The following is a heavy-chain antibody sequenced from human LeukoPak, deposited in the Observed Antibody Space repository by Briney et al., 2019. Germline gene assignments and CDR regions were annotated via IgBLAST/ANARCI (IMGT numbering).Heavy chain of an antibody. D-gene: IGHD6-13*01. J-gene: IGHJ4*02. CDR3: AKAVQGYSRSSYD. CDR2: VSGSGGST. CDR1: GFTFSSYA. Sequence: QPGGSLTPSCAASGFTFSSYAMSWVRQAPGKGLEWVSVVSGSGGSTYYADSVKGRFTISRDNSKNTLYLQMNSLRAEDTAVYYCAKAVQGYSRSSYDWGEGALVTVSS. V-gene: IGHV3-23*01.